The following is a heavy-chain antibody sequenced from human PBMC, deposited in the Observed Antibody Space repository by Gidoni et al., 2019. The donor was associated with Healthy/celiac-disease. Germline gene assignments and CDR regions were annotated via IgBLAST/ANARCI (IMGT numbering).Heavy chain of an antibody. V-gene: IGHV4-39*01. CDR2: IYYSGST. D-gene: IGHD2-15*01. CDR3: ARRRVVVAAKPPNNWFDP. CDR1: GGSISSSRYY. Sequence: QLPLHESGPGLVMPSETLSLPCPVSGGSISSSRYYWGWIRQPPGKGLEWIGSIYYSGSTYYNPSLKSRVTISVDTSKNQFSLKLSSVTAADTAVYYCARRRVVVAAKPPNNWFDPWGQGTLVTVSS. J-gene: IGHJ5*02.